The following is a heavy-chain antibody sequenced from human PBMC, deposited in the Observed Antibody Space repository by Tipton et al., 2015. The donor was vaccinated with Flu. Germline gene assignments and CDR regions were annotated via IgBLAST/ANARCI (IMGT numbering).Heavy chain of an antibody. CDR2: IKQDGSEK. Sequence: SLRLSCAASGFTFSSYWMSWVRQAPGKGLEWVANIKQDGSEKYYVDSVKGRFTISRDNAKNSLYLQMNSLRAEDTAVFYCAREKYRLLYLSIYYCYGMDVWGQGTTVTVSS. D-gene: IGHD2-2*02. CDR1: GFTFSSYW. J-gene: IGHJ6*02. V-gene: IGHV3-7*01. CDR3: AREKYRLLYLSIYYCYGMDV.